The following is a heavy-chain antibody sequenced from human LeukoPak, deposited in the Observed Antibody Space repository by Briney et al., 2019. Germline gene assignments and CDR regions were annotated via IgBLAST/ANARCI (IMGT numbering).Heavy chain of an antibody. J-gene: IGHJ5*02. V-gene: IGHV5-51*01. CDR3: ARTLPNWFVP. Sequence: ESLKISCKGSGYSFTDYWIAWVRQMPGKGLEWMGIIYPRDSDTRYSPSFQGQVTISADKSISTAYLQWSSLKASDTAVYYCARTLPNWFVPWGQGTLVTVSS. CDR1: GYSFTDYW. CDR2: IYPRDSDT.